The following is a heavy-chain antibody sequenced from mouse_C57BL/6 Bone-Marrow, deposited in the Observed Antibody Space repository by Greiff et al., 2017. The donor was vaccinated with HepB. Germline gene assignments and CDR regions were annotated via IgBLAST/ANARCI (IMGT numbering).Heavy chain of an antibody. CDR2: IYPRSGNT. Sequence: VKLMESGAELARPGASVKLSCKASGYTFTSYGISWVKQRTGQGLEWIGEIYPRSGNTYYNEKFKGKATLTADKSSSTAYMELRSLTSEDSAVYFCARRGWLRRGYYFAYWGQGTTLTVSS. D-gene: IGHD2-2*01. J-gene: IGHJ2*01. CDR3: ARRGWLRRGYYFAY. CDR1: GYTFTSYG. V-gene: IGHV1-81*01.